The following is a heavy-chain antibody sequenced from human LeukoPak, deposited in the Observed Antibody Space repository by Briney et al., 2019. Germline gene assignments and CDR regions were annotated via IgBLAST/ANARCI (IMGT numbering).Heavy chain of an antibody. J-gene: IGHJ3*02. CDR3: ARAYYDFWSGHNSRHAFDI. CDR1: GGSISSGSYY. CDR2: VYTSGST. V-gene: IGHV4-61*02. Sequence: PSETLSLTCTVSGGSISSGSYYWSWIRQPAGKGLEWIGRVYTSGSTNYNPSLKSRVTISVDTSKNQFSLKLSSVTAADTAVYYCARAYYDFWSGHNSRHAFDIWGQGTMVTVSS. D-gene: IGHD3-3*01.